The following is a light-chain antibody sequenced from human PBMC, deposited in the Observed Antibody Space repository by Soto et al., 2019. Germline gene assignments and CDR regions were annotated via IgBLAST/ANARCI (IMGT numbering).Light chain of an antibody. J-gene: IGKJ2*01. V-gene: IGKV1-39*01. Sequence: DIQMTQSPSSLSASVGDRVTITCRASQSISTSLNWYQQKPWKAPDLLIYAASNLQSGVPSRFSGSGSGTDFTLTISSLQPDDFATYYCQQSYSSPHMYTFGQGTKLELK. CDR2: AAS. CDR3: QQSYSSPHMYT. CDR1: QSISTS.